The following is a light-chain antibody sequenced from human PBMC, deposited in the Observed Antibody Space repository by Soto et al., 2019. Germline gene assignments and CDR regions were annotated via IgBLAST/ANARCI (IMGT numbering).Light chain of an antibody. Sequence: QSVLTQPASVSGSPGQSITISCTGTSSDVGGYDYVSWYQRHPGKAPELLIYDDDKRPSGIPDRFSGSKSGTSATLGITGFQTGDEADYYCGSWDSSLSAYVFGTGTKVTV. CDR1: SSDVGGYDY. CDR3: GSWDSSLSAYV. V-gene: IGLV1-51*01. CDR2: DDD. J-gene: IGLJ1*01.